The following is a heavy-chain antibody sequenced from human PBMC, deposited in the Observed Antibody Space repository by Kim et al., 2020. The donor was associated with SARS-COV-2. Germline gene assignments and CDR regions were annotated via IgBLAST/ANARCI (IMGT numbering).Heavy chain of an antibody. CDR3: ARVTYSSRWQYGGGFDY. J-gene: IGHJ4*02. CDR2: IWYDGSNK. D-gene: IGHD6-13*01. V-gene: IGHV3-33*01. Sequence: GGSLRLSCAASGFTFSSYDMHWVRQAPGKGLEWVAVIWYDGSNKYYADSVKGRFTISRDNSKNTLYLQMNSLRAEDTAVYYCARVTYSSRWQYGGGFDYWGQVTLVTVSS. CDR1: GFTFSSYD.